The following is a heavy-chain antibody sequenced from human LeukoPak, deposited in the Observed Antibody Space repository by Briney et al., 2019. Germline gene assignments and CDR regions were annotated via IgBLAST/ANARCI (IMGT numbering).Heavy chain of an antibody. CDR1: GGSISSGGYS. D-gene: IGHD4-11*01. V-gene: IGHV4-30-2*01. CDR2: IYHSGST. Sequence: PSQTLSLTCAVSGGSISSGGYSWSWIRQPPGKGLEWIGYIYHSGSTYYNPSLKSRVTISVDRSKNQFSLKLSSVTAADTAVYYCARAAFFGSTTVTDNWFDPWGQGTLVTVSS. CDR3: ARAAFFGSTTVTDNWFDP. J-gene: IGHJ5*02.